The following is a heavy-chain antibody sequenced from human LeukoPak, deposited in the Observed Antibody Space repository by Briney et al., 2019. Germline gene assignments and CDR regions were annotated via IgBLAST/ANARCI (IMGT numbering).Heavy chain of an antibody. CDR1: DGSLTSSY. D-gene: IGHD6-19*01. CDR3: ARGPGAVATDWYFDL. Sequence: SETLSLSCTVSDGSLTSSYWSWIRQPPGKGLEWIGYIYCCGSTGYSGSTNYNPSLKSQVTISVDSTKNQFSLKLSSVTASDTASYYFARGPGAVATDWYFDLWGRGTLVTVSS. CDR2: IYCCGSTGYSGST. V-gene: IGHV4-59*01. J-gene: IGHJ2*01.